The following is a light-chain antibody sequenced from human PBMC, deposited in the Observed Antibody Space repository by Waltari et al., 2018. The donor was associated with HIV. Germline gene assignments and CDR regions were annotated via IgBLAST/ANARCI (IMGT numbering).Light chain of an antibody. CDR2: GVY. J-gene: IGLJ2*01. CDR1: SNDVGTYDY. V-gene: IGLV2-8*01. Sequence: QSALTQPPTASGSPGQSVTISCSGTSNDVGTYDYVSWYQQHPDKAPRLIIDGVYKMPSVVPDRFSGSKSGNTASLTVSGLQAEDEADYYCTSYAGSDNLMLFGGGTKVTVL. CDR3: TSYAGSDNLML.